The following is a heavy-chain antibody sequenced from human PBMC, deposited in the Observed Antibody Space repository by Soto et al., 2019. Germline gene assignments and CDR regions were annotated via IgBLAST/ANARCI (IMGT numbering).Heavy chain of an antibody. Sequence: QVQLMQSGAEVKEPGSSVKVSCKASGGTFNNYGISWVRQAPGRGLEWMGLIIPIFDTTNYAQNFQGRLTITADESTSTTYMELRGLKSEDTAVYYCARRGDYNNFDYWGQGTLVTVSS. V-gene: IGHV1-69*12. CDR1: GGTFNNYG. CDR2: IIPIFDTT. J-gene: IGHJ4*02. CDR3: ARRGDYNNFDY. D-gene: IGHD4-4*01.